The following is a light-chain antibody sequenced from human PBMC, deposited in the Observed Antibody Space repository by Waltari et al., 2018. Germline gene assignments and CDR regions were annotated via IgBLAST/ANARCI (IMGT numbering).Light chain of an antibody. J-gene: IGLJ1*01. CDR2: GVY. Sequence: QSALTQPASVPGSPGQSITLSCTRSSSDIGGYHYVSWYQQHPGKAPKLIFYGVYNRPCGVSSRVSGSNSSTTASLTISVLQAEDEADYYCSSYTTTTTPHDVFGCGTRVTVL. CDR3: SSYTTTTTPHDV. CDR1: SSDIGGYHY. V-gene: IGLV2-14*03.